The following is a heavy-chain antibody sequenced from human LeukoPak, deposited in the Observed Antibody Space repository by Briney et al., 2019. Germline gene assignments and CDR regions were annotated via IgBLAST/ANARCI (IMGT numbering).Heavy chain of an antibody. J-gene: IGHJ5*02. Sequence: PSETLSLTCTVSGGSISSSSYYWGWIRQPPGKGLEWIGSIYYSGSTYYNPSLKSRVTISVDTSKNQFSLKLSSVTAADTAVYYCAGGAWFWSGYYTPKKSLLWFDPWGQEPWSPSPQ. D-gene: IGHD3-3*01. CDR3: AGGAWFWSGYYTPKKSLLWFDP. CDR2: IYYSGST. V-gene: IGHV4-39*07. CDR1: GGSISSSSYY.